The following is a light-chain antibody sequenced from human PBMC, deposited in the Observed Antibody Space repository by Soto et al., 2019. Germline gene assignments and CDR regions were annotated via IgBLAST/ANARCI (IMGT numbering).Light chain of an antibody. CDR1: QSVSSN. CDR2: GAS. V-gene: IGKV3-15*01. CDR3: QQYNNWPHT. J-gene: IGKJ2*01. Sequence: EIVITQSPATLSVSPGERATLSCRASQSVSSNLAWYQQKPGQAPRLLIYGASTRATGIPARFSGSGSGTEFALTISSLQSEDFGVYYCQQYNNWPHTFGQGTKLEIK.